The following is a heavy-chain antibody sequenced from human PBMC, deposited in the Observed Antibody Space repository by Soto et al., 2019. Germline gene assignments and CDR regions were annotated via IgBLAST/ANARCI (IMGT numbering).Heavy chain of an antibody. CDR3: ATGGNYYATSALAY. V-gene: IGHV1-69*01. Sequence: QVQLVQSVAEVKKPGSSVKVSCKASGDSFSSYAISWVRQAPGHGLEWMGRIIPIFGTPNYAQRVEGRVTITADESTSTANMELSSLRADDTAVYYCATGGNYYATSALAYWGPGTLVTVSS. D-gene: IGHD3-10*01. CDR2: IIPIFGTP. J-gene: IGHJ4*02. CDR1: GDSFSSYA.